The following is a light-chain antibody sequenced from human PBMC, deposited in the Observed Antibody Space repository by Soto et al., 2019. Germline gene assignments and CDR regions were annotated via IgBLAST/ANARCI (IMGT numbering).Light chain of an antibody. CDR1: RSDVGGYNY. J-gene: IGLJ1*01. CDR2: EVS. Sequence: SVPTQPPSAYGSPGQSLTISCTGTRSDVGGYNYVSWYQQHPGKAPKLMIYEVSKRPSGVPDRFSGSKSGNTASLTISGLQAEDEADYYCCSYIGHYIYVFGTGTKVTVL. CDR3: CSYIGHYIYV. V-gene: IGLV2-8*01.